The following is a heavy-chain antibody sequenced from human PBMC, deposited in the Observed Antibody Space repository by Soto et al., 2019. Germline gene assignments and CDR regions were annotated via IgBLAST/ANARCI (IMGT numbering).Heavy chain of an antibody. Sequence: EVKLLESGGGLVQPGGSLRLSCAASGFTFSTYVMTWVRQAPGTGLEWVSSISGSVGSTYYADSVKGRFIISRDNSKNPLYLQMNSLRAEDTAVYYCAKDGTYSRNWPYDFDYWGQGTLVTVSS. CDR3: AKDGTYSRNWPYDFDY. CDR2: ISGSVGST. D-gene: IGHD6-13*01. J-gene: IGHJ4*02. CDR1: GFTFSTYV. V-gene: IGHV3-23*01.